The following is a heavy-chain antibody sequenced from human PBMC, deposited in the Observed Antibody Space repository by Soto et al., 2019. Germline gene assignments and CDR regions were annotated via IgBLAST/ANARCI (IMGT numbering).Heavy chain of an antibody. CDR1: GFTFSSYW. CDR2: INSDGSST. D-gene: IGHD6-19*01. Sequence: GGSLRLSCAASGFTFSSYWMHWVRQAPGKGLVWVSRINSDGSSTSYADSVKGRFTISRDNAKNTLYLQMYSLRAEDTAVYYCAREKKDAVADYWGQGTLVTVSS. J-gene: IGHJ4*02. CDR3: AREKKDAVADY. V-gene: IGHV3-74*01.